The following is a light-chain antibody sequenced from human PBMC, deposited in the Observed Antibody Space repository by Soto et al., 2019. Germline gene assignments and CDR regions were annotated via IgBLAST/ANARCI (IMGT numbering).Light chain of an antibody. Sequence: DIQMTQSPSSLSASVGDRVTITCRASQTISTYLNWYQQKPGKAPNLLIYAAFNLQSGVPSRFSGSVSGTDFTLTISSLQPEDFATYYCQQSYSTPFIFGPGTKVDIK. J-gene: IGKJ3*01. CDR1: QTISTY. CDR3: QQSYSTPFI. V-gene: IGKV1-39*01. CDR2: AAF.